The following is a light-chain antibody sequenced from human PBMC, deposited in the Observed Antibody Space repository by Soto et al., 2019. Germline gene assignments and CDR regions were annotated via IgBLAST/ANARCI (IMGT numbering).Light chain of an antibody. V-gene: IGLV2-23*01. Sequence: QSALTQPASVSGSPGQSITISCTGTSSDVGSYNLVSWYQQHPGKAPKLMIYEGSKRPSGVSNRFSGSKSGNTASLTISGLQAEDEADYYCSYAGSSTGVFGGGTKLTVL. J-gene: IGLJ3*02. CDR2: EGS. CDR1: SSDVGSYNL. CDR3: CSYAGSSTGV.